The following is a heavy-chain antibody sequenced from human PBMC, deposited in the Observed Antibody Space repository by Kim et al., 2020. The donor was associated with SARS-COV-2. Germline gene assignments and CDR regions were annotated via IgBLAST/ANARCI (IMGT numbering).Heavy chain of an antibody. Sequence: SGKGRITISRDKSKNTLYQQMKSLRAEDTAVYYCAKDRGASAGTYYGMDVWGQGTTVTVSS. CDR3: AKDRGASAGTYYGMDV. D-gene: IGHD6-13*01. J-gene: IGHJ6*02. V-gene: IGHV3-30*02.